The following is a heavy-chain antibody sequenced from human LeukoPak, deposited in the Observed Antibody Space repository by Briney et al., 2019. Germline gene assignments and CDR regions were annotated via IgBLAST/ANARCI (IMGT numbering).Heavy chain of an antibody. Sequence: PSETLSLTCTVSGGSISSYYWSWIRQPPGEGLEWIVYIYYSGSTNYNPSLKSRVTISVDTSKNQFSLKLSSVTAADTAVYYCARGELTNFDYWGQGTLVTVSS. CDR1: GGSISSYY. D-gene: IGHD1-7*01. CDR2: IYYSGST. J-gene: IGHJ4*02. V-gene: IGHV4-59*01. CDR3: ARGELTNFDY.